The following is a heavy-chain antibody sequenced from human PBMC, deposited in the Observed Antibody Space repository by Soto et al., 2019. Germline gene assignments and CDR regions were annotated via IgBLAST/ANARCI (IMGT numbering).Heavy chain of an antibody. Sequence: PGGSLRLSCAASGFTFSSYGMHWVRQAPGKGLEWVAVISYDGSNKYYADSVKGRFTISRDNSKNTLYLQMNSLRAEDTAVYYCAKLAGYSSSWYDYWGQGTLVTVSS. CDR2: ISYDGSNK. V-gene: IGHV3-30*18. J-gene: IGHJ4*02. D-gene: IGHD6-13*01. CDR3: AKLAGYSSSWYDY. CDR1: GFTFSSYG.